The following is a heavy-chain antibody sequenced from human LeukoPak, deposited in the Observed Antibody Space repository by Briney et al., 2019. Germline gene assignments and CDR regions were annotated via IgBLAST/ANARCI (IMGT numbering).Heavy chain of an antibody. CDR2: IYYSGST. Sequence: PSETLSLTCTVSGGSISSYYWGWIRQPPGKGLEWIGSIYYSGSTYYNPSLKSRVTISVDTSKNQFSLKLSSVTAADTAVYYCARILVGATIGYYYYYMDVWGKGTTVTVSS. D-gene: IGHD1-26*01. V-gene: IGHV4-39*01. J-gene: IGHJ6*03. CDR3: ARILVGATIGYYYYYMDV. CDR1: GGSISSYY.